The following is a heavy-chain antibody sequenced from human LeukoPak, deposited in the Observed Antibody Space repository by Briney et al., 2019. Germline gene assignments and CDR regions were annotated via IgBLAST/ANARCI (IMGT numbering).Heavy chain of an antibody. J-gene: IGHJ4*02. D-gene: IGHD6-19*01. CDR3: ARAGEYSSGWDPFDY. CDR2: IIPIFGTA. CDR1: GGTFSSYA. V-gene: IGHV1-69*13. Sequence: ASVTVSCKASGGTFSSYAISWVRQAPGQGLEWMGGIIPIFGTANYAQKFQGRVTITADESTSTAYMELSSLRSEDTAVYYCARAGEYSSGWDPFDYWGQGTLVTVSS.